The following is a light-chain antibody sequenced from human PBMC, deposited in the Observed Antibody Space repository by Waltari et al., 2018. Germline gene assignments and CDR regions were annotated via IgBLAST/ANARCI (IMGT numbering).Light chain of an antibody. Sequence: EIVLTQSPFIVSLSPGDRATLSCRASHNINTYLAWYQLKPGQAPRLLIYDASNRARGVPARISGSGSGTDFALTIGSLEPEDSAVYYCQAGSTWPPALTFGGGSKVEIK. CDR1: HNINTY. V-gene: IGKV3-11*01. CDR3: QAGSTWPPALT. CDR2: DAS. J-gene: IGKJ4*01.